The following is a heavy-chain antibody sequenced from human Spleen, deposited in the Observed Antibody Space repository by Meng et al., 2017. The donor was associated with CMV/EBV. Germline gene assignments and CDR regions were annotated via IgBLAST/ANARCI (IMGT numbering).Heavy chain of an antibody. J-gene: IGHJ5*02. V-gene: IGHV3-11*04. D-gene: IGHD6-13*01. CDR2: ISSSGSTI. CDR1: GFTFSDYY. CDR3: ARRWAAAGTGGFDP. Sequence: ASGFTFSDYYMSWIRQAPGKGLEWVSYISSSGSTIYYADSVKGRFTISRDNAKNSLYLQMNSLRAEDTAVYYCARRWAAAGTGGFDPWGQGTLVTDSS.